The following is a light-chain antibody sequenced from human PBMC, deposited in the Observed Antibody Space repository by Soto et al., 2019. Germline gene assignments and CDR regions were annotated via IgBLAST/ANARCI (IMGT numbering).Light chain of an antibody. Sequence: EILLAQSPATLSFSPGGRATLSLRASQSGGSYLAWYQQKPGQAPRLLIYDASNRAPGIPARFSGSGSVTDFTLTISKLEPEDFALFYCQQYGNSPLTFGGGTKVDIK. CDR1: QSGGSY. V-gene: IGKV3-11*01. CDR3: QQYGNSPLT. CDR2: DAS. J-gene: IGKJ4*01.